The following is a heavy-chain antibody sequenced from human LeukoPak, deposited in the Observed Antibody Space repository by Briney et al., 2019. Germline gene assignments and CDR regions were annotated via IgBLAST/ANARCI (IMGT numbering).Heavy chain of an antibody. Sequence: SETLSLTCAVYGGSFSGYYWSWIRQPPGKGREWIGEINHSGSTNYSPSLKSPVTISVDTSKNQFSLNLSSVTAADTAVYYCARHSEEWLPKIDYWGQGTLVTVSS. V-gene: IGHV4-34*01. J-gene: IGHJ4*02. CDR2: INHSGST. D-gene: IGHD6-19*01. CDR3: ARHSEEWLPKIDY. CDR1: GGSFSGYY.